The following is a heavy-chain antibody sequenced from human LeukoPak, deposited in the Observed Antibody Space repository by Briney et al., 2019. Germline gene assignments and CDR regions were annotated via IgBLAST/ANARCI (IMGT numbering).Heavy chain of an antibody. CDR3: ARLHASLWFEECIDY. CDR2: IYYSGST. V-gene: IGHV4-39*01. Sequence: SETLSLTCTVSGGSISSSSYYWGWIRQPPGKGLEWIGSIYYSGSTYYNPSLKSRVTISVDTSKNQFSLKLSSVTAADTAVYYCARLHASLWFEECIDYWGQGTLVTVSS. CDR1: GGSISSSSYY. J-gene: IGHJ4*02. D-gene: IGHD3-10*01.